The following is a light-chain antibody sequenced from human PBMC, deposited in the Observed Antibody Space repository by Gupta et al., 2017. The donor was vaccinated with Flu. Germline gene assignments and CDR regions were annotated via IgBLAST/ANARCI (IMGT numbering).Light chain of an antibody. V-gene: IGKV1-5*03. CDR1: QNISNW. CDR3: QQFNTYPWT. CDR2: RAS. Sequence: PSTLSPSVGDRVTITCRASQNISNWLAWYQQKPGTAPKVLIYRASGLESGVPPRFSGSGSGTDFILTINSLQPDDFATYYCQQFNTYPWTFGQGTRVEIK. J-gene: IGKJ1*01.